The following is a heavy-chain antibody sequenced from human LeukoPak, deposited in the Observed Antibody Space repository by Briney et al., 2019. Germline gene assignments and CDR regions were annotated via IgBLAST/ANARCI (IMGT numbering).Heavy chain of an antibody. V-gene: IGHV4-39*01. Sequence: SETLSLTCTVCGGSISSISYYWGWIRQPPGKGLEWIGSIYYSGSTYYNPSLKSRVTISVDTSKNQFSLKLSSVTAADTAVYYCTRLARYCSGGRCIYYWGQGTLVTVSS. CDR1: GGSISSISYY. D-gene: IGHD2-15*01. CDR2: IYYSGST. J-gene: IGHJ4*02. CDR3: TRLARYCSGGRCIYY.